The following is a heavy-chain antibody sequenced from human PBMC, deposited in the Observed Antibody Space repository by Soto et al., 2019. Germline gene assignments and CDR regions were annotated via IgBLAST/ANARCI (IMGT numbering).Heavy chain of an antibody. V-gene: IGHV4-30-4*01. D-gene: IGHD3-10*01. Sequence: SETLSLTCTVSGGSISSGDYYWSWIRQPPGKGLEWIGYIYYSGSTYYNPSLKSRVTISVDTSKNQFSLKLSSVTAADTAVYYCARAMVRGVIIYYYGMDVCGQGTTVTVSS. CDR2: IYYSGST. CDR3: ARAMVRGVIIYYYGMDV. J-gene: IGHJ6*02. CDR1: GGSISSGDYY.